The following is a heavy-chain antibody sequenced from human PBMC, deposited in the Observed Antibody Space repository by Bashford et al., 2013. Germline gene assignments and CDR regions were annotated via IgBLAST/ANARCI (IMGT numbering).Heavy chain of an antibody. D-gene: IGHD3-22*01. J-gene: IGHJ3*01. CDR2: IDYSGNA. CDR3: ASSYDLRWGLHDIIPAPPFNV. V-gene: IGHV4-30-4*01. Sequence: SETLSLTCIISGGAITRGGFYWAFIRQPPGKGLEWIGHIDYSGNAYYNPSLKTRLAISMETSRNQFSLRLAAVTAADSAIYYCASSYDLRWGLHDIIPAPPFNVWGQGTMVTVSS. CDR1: GGAITRGGFY.